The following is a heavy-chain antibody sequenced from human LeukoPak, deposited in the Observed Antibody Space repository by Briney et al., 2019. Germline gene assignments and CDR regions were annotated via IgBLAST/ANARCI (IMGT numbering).Heavy chain of an antibody. CDR2: ISSSGTST. V-gene: IGHV3-23*01. J-gene: IGHJ4*02. CDR3: AKGTMDGGQYYYDSS. Sequence: GGSLRLSCAASGFTFSTYAISWVRQAPGKGLEWVSAISSSGTSTYYADSVQGRFTISRDNSKNTLYLQMDSLRAEDTAIYYCAKGTMDGGQYYYDSSGGQGTLVTVSS. CDR1: GFTFSTYA. D-gene: IGHD3-22*01.